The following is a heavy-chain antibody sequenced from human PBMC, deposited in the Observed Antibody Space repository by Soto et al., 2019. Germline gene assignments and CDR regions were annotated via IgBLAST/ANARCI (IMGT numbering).Heavy chain of an antibody. CDR3: ARFGTPMWKDYFDY. Sequence: GASVKVSGKASGGTFSSYAISWVRQAPGQGLEWMGGIIPIFGTANYAQKFQGRVTITADESTSTAYMELSSLTDEDTAVYYCARFGTPMWKDYFDYWGQGTLVTVSS. CDR2: IIPIFGTA. J-gene: IGHJ4*02. D-gene: IGHD3-16*01. V-gene: IGHV1-69*13. CDR1: GGTFSSYA.